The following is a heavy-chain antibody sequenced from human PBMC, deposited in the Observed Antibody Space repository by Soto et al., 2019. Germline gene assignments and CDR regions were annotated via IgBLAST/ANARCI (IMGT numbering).Heavy chain of an antibody. CDR2: LSDSGDSI. Sequence: EVQLLESGGGLVQPGRSLRLSCTASGFTFSSHAMTWVRQAPGKGLEWVSGLSDSGDSIYYADSVKGRFTIYRDNSXNTLYQQMNTLRVEDTAVYYCAKVSSSWYDGVFDLWGQGTLVTVSS. CDR3: AKVSSSWYDGVFDL. V-gene: IGHV3-23*01. CDR1: GFTFSSHA. J-gene: IGHJ4*02. D-gene: IGHD6-13*01.